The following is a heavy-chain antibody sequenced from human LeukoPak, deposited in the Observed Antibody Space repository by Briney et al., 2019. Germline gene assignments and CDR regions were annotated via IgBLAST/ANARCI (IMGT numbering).Heavy chain of an antibody. CDR2: ISYDGSNK. CDR1: GFTFSSYA. CDR3: ARVGQFDS. J-gene: IGHJ4*02. V-gene: IGHV3-30-3*01. Sequence: GGSLRLSCAASGFTFSSYAMHWVRQAPGKGLEWVAVISYDGSNKYYADSVKGRFTISRDNSKNTLYLQMNSLRAEDTAVYYCARVGQFDSWGQGTLVTVSS.